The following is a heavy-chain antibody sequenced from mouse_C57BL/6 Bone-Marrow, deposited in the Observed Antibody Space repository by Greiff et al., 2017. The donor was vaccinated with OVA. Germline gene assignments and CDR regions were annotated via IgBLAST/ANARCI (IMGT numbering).Heavy chain of an antibody. V-gene: IGHV1-19*01. J-gene: IGHJ2*01. CDR1: GYTFTDYY. CDR2: INPYNGGT. CDR3: ARGPYITTVVAVDY. D-gene: IGHD1-1*01. Sequence: VHVKQSGPVLVKPGASVKMSCKASGYTFTDYYMNWVKQSHGKSLEWIGVINPYNGGTSYNQKFKGKATLTVDKSSSTAYMELNSLTSEDSAVYYCARGPYITTVVAVDYWGQGTTLTVSS.